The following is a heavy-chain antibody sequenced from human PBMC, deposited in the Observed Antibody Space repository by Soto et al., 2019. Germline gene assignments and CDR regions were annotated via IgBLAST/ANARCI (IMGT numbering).Heavy chain of an antibody. Sequence: ASVKVSCKASGYTFNKYDITWVRQAPGQGLEWLGLISPNSGRPSYAQKFEGRVTMTTDTSTTTAYLELGSLRSDDTAVYYCVRQYYDFWTDYPDFDYWGQGALVTVSS. CDR2: ISPNSGRP. CDR1: GYTFNKYD. J-gene: IGHJ4*02. D-gene: IGHD3-3*01. CDR3: VRQYYDFWTDYPDFDY. V-gene: IGHV1-18*04.